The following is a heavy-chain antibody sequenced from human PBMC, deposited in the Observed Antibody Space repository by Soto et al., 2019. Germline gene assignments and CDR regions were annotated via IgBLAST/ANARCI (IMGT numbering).Heavy chain of an antibody. CDR2: IKHDGSGD. V-gene: IGHV3-7*01. Sequence: EVQLVESGGGLVQPGGSLRLTCAASGVTITNYWMSWVRQAPGKGLEWVANIKHDGSGDYYADSVKGRFTXXXXXXXXXXXXXXXXXXXXXXXXXXXXXXGEPYYXGCLKCGAYEDWGQGNLVTVXX. J-gene: IGHJ4*02. D-gene: IGHD2-21*01. CDR1: GVTITNYW. CDR3: XXXGEPYYXGCLKCGAYED.